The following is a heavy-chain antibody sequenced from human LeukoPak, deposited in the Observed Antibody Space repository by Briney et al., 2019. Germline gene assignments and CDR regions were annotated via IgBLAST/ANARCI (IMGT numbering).Heavy chain of an antibody. V-gene: IGHV4-39*07. D-gene: IGHD2-2*02. CDR2: IYYSGST. J-gene: IGHJ5*02. CDR3: ARGSGFYTGWFDP. CDR1: GGSISSSNYY. Sequence: SETLSLTCSVSGGSISSSNYYWGWIRQPPGKGLEWIGSIYYSGSTYYNPSLKSRVTIFVDTSKNQFSLKLSSVTAADTAVYYCARGSGFYTGWFDPWGQGTLVTVSS.